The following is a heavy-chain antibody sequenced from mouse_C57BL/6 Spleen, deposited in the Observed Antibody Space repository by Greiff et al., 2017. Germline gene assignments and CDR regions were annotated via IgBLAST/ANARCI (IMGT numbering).Heavy chain of an antibody. J-gene: IGHJ1*03. CDR1: GFNIKDYY. V-gene: IGHV14-2*01. CDR3: ARVPYYYGSSWYFDV. D-gene: IGHD1-1*01. Sequence: EVQLQQSGAELVKPGASVKLSCTASGFNIKDYYMPWVKQRTEPGLEWIGRIDPEDGETNYDQKFQGKATITADTTSNADYLMLSSLTSEDTAVYYCARVPYYYGSSWYFDVWGTGTTVTVSS. CDR2: IDPEDGET.